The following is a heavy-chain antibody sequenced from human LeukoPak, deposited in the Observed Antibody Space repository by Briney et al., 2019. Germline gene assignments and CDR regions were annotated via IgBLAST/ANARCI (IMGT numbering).Heavy chain of an antibody. CDR2: IKQDGSEK. Sequence: PGGSLRLSCAASGFTFSSYWMSWVRQAPGKGLEWVANIKQDGSEKYYVDSVKGRFTISRDNAKNSLYLQMNSLRAEDTAVYYCASAHMYYYDSSGYYLYWGQGTLVTVSS. D-gene: IGHD3-22*01. CDR1: GFTFSSYW. J-gene: IGHJ4*02. CDR3: ASAHMYYYDSSGYYLY. V-gene: IGHV3-7*01.